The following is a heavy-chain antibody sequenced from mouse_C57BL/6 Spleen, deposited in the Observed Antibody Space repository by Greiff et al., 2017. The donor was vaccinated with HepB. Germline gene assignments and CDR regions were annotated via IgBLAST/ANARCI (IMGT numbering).Heavy chain of an antibody. Sequence: EVHLVESGGGLVQPKGSLKLSCAASGFTFNTYAMHWVRQAPGKGLEWVARIRSKSSNYATYYADSVKDRFTISRDDSQSMLYLQMNNLKTEDTAMNYWVRERGYYGSGAGYFDVWGTGTTVTVSS. CDR1: GFTFNTYA. D-gene: IGHD1-1*01. CDR2: IRSKSSNYAT. J-gene: IGHJ1*03. CDR3: VRERGYYGSGAGYFDV. V-gene: IGHV10-3*01.